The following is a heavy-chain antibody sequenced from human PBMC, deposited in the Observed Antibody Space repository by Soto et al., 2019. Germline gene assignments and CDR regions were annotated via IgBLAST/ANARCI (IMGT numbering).Heavy chain of an antibody. D-gene: IGHD3-10*01. CDR3: AKDDKRGGSGDNYGMDV. V-gene: IGHV3-30*18. J-gene: IGHJ6*02. CDR2: ISYLERNT. CDR1: GFTFSSYG. Sequence: QVQLVEAGGGVVQPGRSLRLSCAASGFTFSSYGMHWVRQAPGKGLEWGAVISYLERNTYYADSVKGRFTISRDNSKNPLFLQMNSLRAEDTALYYCAKDDKRGGSGDNYGMDVWGQGTAVPVSS.